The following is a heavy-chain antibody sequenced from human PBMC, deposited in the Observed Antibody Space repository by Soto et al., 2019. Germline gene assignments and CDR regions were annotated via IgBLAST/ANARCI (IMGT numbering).Heavy chain of an antibody. J-gene: IGHJ6*02. D-gene: IGHD6-19*01. CDR2: IIPIFGTA. V-gene: IGHV1-69*13. Sequence: SVRVSCKASRVAFSKFIVTWVRQAPGLGLEWVGGIIPIFGTANYAQKFQGRVTITADESTSTSYMEVNNLRSEDTAVYYCAKVRYSSPMGYYYGMDVWGQGSTVTV. CDR3: AKVRYSSPMGYYYGMDV. CDR1: RVAFSKFI.